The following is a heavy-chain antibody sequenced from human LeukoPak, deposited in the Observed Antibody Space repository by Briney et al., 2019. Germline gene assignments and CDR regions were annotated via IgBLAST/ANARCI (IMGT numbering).Heavy chain of an antibody. D-gene: IGHD1-20*01. V-gene: IGHV3-30-3*01. CDR1: GFTFSHYS. Sequence: GGSLRLSCVASGFTFSHYSLHWVRQAPGKGLEWVTLILYDGSKKYYTDSVRGRSTISRDDSKDTLYLQMNSLRPEDTAIYYCARDGLTGRTDGTLDHWGQGTLVTVSS. CDR3: ARDGLTGRTDGTLDH. J-gene: IGHJ4*02. CDR2: ILYDGSKK.